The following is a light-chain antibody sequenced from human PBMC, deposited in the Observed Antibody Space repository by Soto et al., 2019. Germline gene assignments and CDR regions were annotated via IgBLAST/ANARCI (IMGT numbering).Light chain of an antibody. CDR3: QQANSFPWT. J-gene: IGKJ1*01. CDR1: QSISSW. V-gene: IGKV1-5*01. Sequence: DIQMTQSPSTLSATAGDRVTITCRASQSISSWLAWYQHKPGKAPKLLIYDASNLDSGVPSRFSGSGSGTEFSLTISNLQPDDCATYYCQQANSFPWTFGQGTKVEIK. CDR2: DAS.